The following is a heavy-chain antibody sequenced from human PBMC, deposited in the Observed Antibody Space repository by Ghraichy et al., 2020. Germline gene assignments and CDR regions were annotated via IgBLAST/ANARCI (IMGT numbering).Heavy chain of an antibody. Sequence: GGSLRLSCAASGFTFSSYAMHWVRQAPGKGLEWVAVISYDGSNKYYADSVKGRFTISRDNSKNTLYLQMNSLSAEDTAVYYCARTYYYDSSGQTLDYWGQGTLVTVSS. D-gene: IGHD3-22*01. V-gene: IGHV3-30-3*01. J-gene: IGHJ4*02. CDR1: GFTFSSYA. CDR2: ISYDGSNK. CDR3: ARTYYYDSSGQTLDY.